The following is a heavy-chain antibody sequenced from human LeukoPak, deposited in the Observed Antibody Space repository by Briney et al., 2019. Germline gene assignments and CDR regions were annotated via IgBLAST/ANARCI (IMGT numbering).Heavy chain of an antibody. CDR2: IYYSDS. CDR1: GGFISNYY. V-gene: IGHV4-59*08. J-gene: IGHJ4*02. CDR3: ARGKRRGYYDSSGFDY. D-gene: IGHD3-22*01. Sequence: SETLSLTCTVSGGFISNYYWSWIRQPPGKGLEWIGYIYYSDSNYNPSLKSRVTISEDTSMNQFSLKLSSLTAADTAVYYCARGKRRGYYDSSGFDYWGQGTLVTVSS.